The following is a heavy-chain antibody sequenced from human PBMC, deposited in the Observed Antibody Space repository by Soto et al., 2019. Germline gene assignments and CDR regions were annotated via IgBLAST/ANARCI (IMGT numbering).Heavy chain of an antibody. CDR3: AREGPYCGGDCYLYYYYYYMDV. Sequence: SETLSLTCTVSGGSISSGGYYWSWIRQHPGKGLEWIGYIYYSGSTYYNPSLKSRVTISVDTSKNQFSLKLSSVTAADTAVYYCAREGPYCGGDCYLYYYYYYMDVWGKGTTVTVSS. J-gene: IGHJ6*03. CDR1: GGSISSGGYY. D-gene: IGHD2-21*01. V-gene: IGHV4-31*03. CDR2: IYYSGST.